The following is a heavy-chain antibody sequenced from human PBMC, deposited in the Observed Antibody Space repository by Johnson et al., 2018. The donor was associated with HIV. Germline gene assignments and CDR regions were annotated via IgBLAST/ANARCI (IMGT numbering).Heavy chain of an antibody. D-gene: IGHD2-15*01. V-gene: IGHV3-30*04. J-gene: IGHJ3*02. CDR3: ARYLTEKTPNAFDI. CDR1: GFAFGDYA. CDR2: ISYDGSNK. Sequence: QVQLVESGGGLVQPGRSLRLSCIASGFAFGDYAMSWFRQAPGQGLEWVAVISYDGSNKYYADSVKGRFTISRDNSKNTLYLRMNSLRAEDTAVYYCARYLTEKTPNAFDIWGQGTMVTVSS.